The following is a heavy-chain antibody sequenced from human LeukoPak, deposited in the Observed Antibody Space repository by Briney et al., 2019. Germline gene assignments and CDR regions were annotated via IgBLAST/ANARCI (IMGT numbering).Heavy chain of an antibody. D-gene: IGHD3-9*01. CDR3: ARRGDIMTDYAFDY. J-gene: IGHJ4*02. Sequence: SETLSLTCSVSGVSINSNSHHWDWIRQAPGKGLEWIGNIYYSGTTSYNPSLKSRAIISVDTSKNQFSLILSLRTDADTAWYYCARRGDIMTDYAFDYWGEGTLVTVSS. CDR2: IYYSGTT. V-gene: IGHV4-39*01. CDR1: GVSINSNSHH.